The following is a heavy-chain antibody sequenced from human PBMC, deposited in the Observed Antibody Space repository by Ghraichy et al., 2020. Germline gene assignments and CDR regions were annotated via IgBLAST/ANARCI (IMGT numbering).Heavy chain of an antibody. CDR1: GFTFRNYV. J-gene: IGHJ4*02. Sequence: GGSLRLSCAASGFTFRNYVMSWVRQTPGKGLEWVAAISGNGGRTHYADSVEGRFTVYRDNFKNTVSLEMNSLRAEDTAIYYCAKDDSSGYYSPFDSPYFFGYWGQGALVTVSS. D-gene: IGHD3-22*01. V-gene: IGHV3-23*01. CDR2: ISGNGGRT. CDR3: AKDDSSGYYSPFDSPYFFGY.